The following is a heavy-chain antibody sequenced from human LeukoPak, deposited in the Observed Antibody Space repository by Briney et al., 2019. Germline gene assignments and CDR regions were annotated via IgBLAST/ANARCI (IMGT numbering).Heavy chain of an antibody. CDR3: ARHEIYCSGGSCYSFFDY. V-gene: IGHV4-61*05. CDR2: FYYSGST. J-gene: IGHJ4*02. D-gene: IGHD2-15*01. CDR1: GGSISSSSYY. Sequence: SETLSLTCTVSGGSISSSSYYSSWTRQPPGKGLEWIGYFYYSGSTNYNPSLKSRVTISVDTSKNQFSLKLSSVTAADTAVYYCARHEIYCSGGSCYSFFDYWGQGTLVTVSS.